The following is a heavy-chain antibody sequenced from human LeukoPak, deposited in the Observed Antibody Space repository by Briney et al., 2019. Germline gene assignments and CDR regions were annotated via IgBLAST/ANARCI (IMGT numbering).Heavy chain of an antibody. CDR1: GFTFGDYA. V-gene: IGHV3-49*03. J-gene: IGHJ4*02. CDR3: ARDFSSNWYGTTDY. Sequence: PGGSLRLSCTASGFTFGDYAMSWFRRAPGKGLEWVGFIRSKAYGGTTEYAASVSGRFTVSRGDSKSIAYLQMNSLKTDDTAVYYCARDFSSNWYGTTDYWGQGTLVTVSS. CDR2: IRSKAYGGTT. D-gene: IGHD6-13*01.